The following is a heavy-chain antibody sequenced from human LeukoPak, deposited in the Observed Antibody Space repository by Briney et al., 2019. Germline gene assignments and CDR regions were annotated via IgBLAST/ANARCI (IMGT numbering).Heavy chain of an antibody. Sequence: ASVKVSCKASGYTFTSYYMHWVRQAPGQGLEWMGIINPSGGSTSYAQKFQGRVTITADISTSTAYMELSSLRSEDTAVYYCAKGGGWGTPGPYYFDYWGQGTLVTVSS. V-gene: IGHV1-46*01. CDR3: AKGGGWGTPGPYYFDY. CDR1: GYTFTSYY. J-gene: IGHJ4*02. CDR2: INPSGGST. D-gene: IGHD1-7*01.